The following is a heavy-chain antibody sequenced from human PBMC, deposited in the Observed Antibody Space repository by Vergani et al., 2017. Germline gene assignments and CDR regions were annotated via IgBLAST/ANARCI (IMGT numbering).Heavy chain of an antibody. CDR2: ISWNSGSI. J-gene: IGHJ4*02. CDR3: AREVVCYYDSSGYCYYFDY. V-gene: IGHV3-9*01. CDR1: GFTFDDYA. Sequence: EVQLVESGGGLVQPGRSLRLSCAASGFTFDDYAMHWVRQAPGKGLEWVSGISWNSGSIGYADSVKGRFTISRDNAKNSLYLQMNSLRAEDTAVYYCAREVVCYYDSSGYCYYFDYWGQGTLVTVSS. D-gene: IGHD3-22*01.